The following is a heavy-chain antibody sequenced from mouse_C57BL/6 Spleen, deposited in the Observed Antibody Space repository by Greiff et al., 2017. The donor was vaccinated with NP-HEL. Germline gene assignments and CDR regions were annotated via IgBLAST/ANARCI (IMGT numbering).Heavy chain of an antibody. Sequence: QVQLQQPGAELVRPGSSVKLSCKASGYTFTSYWMDWVKQRPGQGLEWIGNIYPSDSETHYNQKFKDKATLTVDKSSSTAYMQLSSLTSEDSAVYYCAREEDYYGSRYYFDYWGQGTTLTVSS. J-gene: IGHJ2*01. D-gene: IGHD1-1*01. CDR1: GYTFTSYW. V-gene: IGHV1-61*01. CDR2: IYPSDSET. CDR3: AREEDYYGSRYYFDY.